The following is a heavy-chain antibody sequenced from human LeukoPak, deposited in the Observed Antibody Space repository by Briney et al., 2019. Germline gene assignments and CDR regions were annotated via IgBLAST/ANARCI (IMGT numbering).Heavy chain of an antibody. CDR3: ARGFLRYYDSSGSNAFDI. Sequence: SETLSLTCTVSGGSISSYYWSWIRQPPGKGLEWIGSIYYSGSPNYNPSLKSRVTISVDTSKNQFSLKLSSVTAADTAVYYCARGFLRYYDSSGSNAFDIWGQGTMVTVSS. J-gene: IGHJ3*02. V-gene: IGHV4-59*01. D-gene: IGHD3-22*01. CDR2: IYYSGSP. CDR1: GGSISSYY.